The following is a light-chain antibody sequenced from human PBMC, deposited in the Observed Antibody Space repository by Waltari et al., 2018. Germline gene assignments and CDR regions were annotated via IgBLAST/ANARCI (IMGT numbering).Light chain of an antibody. CDR2: DTS. CDR1: QSVSSF. Sequence: EIVLTQSPATMSVSPGERATLPCRASQSVSSFLAWYQQKPGQALRLLIYDTSNRATGIPARFTGSGSGTDFTLTISSLEPEDSAVYYCQQRGNWPPWTFGQGTKVEV. V-gene: IGKV3-11*01. J-gene: IGKJ1*01. CDR3: QQRGNWPPWT.